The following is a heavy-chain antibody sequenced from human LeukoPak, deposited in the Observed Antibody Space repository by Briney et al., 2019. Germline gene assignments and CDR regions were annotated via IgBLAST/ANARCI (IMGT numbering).Heavy chain of an antibody. CDR3: AREPYYYSTGSYLDY. Sequence: GASVKVSCKASGYTFTSYYMHWVRQAPGQGLEWMGIINPSGGSTSYAQKFQGRVTMTRDTSISTAYMELSRLRSDDTAVYYCAREPYYYSTGSYLDYWGQGTLVTVSS. V-gene: IGHV1-46*01. CDR2: INPSGGST. J-gene: IGHJ4*02. CDR1: GYTFTSYY. D-gene: IGHD3-10*01.